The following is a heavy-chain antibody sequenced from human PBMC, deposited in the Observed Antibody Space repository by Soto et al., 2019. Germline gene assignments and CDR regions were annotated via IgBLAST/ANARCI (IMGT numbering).Heavy chain of an antibody. CDR3: ARGDYGDFYYFDC. CDR2: IHYTGNT. J-gene: IGHJ4*02. D-gene: IGHD4-17*01. V-gene: IGHV4-59*01. Sequence: SETLSLTCTVSGGAISSYYWSWIRQSPGKGLEWIGYIHYTGNTNYNPSLKSRVAISVDTSRNQFSLKMTSVTAADTAVYFCARGDYGDFYYFDCWGQGTLVTVSS. CDR1: GGAISSYY.